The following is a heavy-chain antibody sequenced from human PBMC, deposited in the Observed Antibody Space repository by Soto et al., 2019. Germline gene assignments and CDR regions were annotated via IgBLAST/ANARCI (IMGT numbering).Heavy chain of an antibody. CDR1: GFTFSSYS. J-gene: IGHJ6*02. V-gene: IGHV3-21*01. Sequence: EVQLVESGGGLVKPGGSLRLACAASGFTFSSYSMNWVRQAPGKGLEWVSSISSSSSYIYYADSVKGRFTISRDNAKNSLYLQINSLRGEDTAVYYCAREQVAMYYDFSSGYSTGYYYYGMDVWGQGTTVTVSS. CDR2: ISSSSSYI. D-gene: IGHD3-3*01. CDR3: AREQVAMYYDFSSGYSTGYYYYGMDV.